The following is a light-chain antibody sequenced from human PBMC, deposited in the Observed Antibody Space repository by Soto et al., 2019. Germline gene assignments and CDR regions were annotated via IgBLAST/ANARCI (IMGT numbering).Light chain of an antibody. CDR2: GTS. Sequence: EIVLTQSPGTLSLSPGERATLSCRASQSVSSTYLAWYQQKPGQAPRLLIYGTSSRATGIPDRFSGSGSGTDFTLTISRLETEDFAVYYCQQYSNSRTFGQGTQVDIX. CDR3: QQYSNSRT. CDR1: QSVSSTY. V-gene: IGKV3-20*01. J-gene: IGKJ1*01.